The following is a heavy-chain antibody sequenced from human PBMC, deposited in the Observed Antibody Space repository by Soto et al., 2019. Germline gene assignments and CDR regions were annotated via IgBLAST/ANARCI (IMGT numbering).Heavy chain of an antibody. CDR3: AREGINRYSLGYSGYDPQDAFDI. V-gene: IGHV1-3*01. J-gene: IGHJ3*02. D-gene: IGHD5-12*01. Sequence: GASVKVSCKASGYTCTSYAMHWVRQAPGQRLEWMGWINAGNGNTKYSQKFQGRVTITRDTSASTAYMELSSLRSEDTAVYYCAREGINRYSLGYSGYDPQDAFDIWGQGTMVTVSS. CDR2: INAGNGNT. CDR1: GYTCTSYA.